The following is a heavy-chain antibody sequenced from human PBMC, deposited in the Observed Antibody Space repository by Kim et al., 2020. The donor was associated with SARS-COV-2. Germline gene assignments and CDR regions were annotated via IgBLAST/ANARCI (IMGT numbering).Heavy chain of an antibody. CDR2: ISGSGSTI. Sequence: GGSLRLSCAASGFTFSSYEMNWVRQGPGKGLEWVSHISGSGSTIYYADSVKGRFTISRDNAKNSLYLQMNSLRAEDTAVYYCARTRLITIFGVVIKKISRESDHYYYYGMDVWGQGTTVTVSS. D-gene: IGHD3-3*01. V-gene: IGHV3-48*03. J-gene: IGHJ6*02. CDR3: ARTRLITIFGVVIKKISRESDHYYYYGMDV. CDR1: GFTFSSYE.